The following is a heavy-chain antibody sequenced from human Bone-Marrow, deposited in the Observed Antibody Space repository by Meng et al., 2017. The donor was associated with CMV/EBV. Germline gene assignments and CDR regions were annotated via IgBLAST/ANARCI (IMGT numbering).Heavy chain of an antibody. V-gene: IGHV3-48*03. J-gene: IGHJ3*02. D-gene: IGHD2-21*01. CDR2: ISSSGSTI. Sequence: GGSLRLSCAASGFTFSSYEMNWVRQAPGKGLEWVSYISSSGSTIYYADFVKGRFTISRDNAKNSLYLQMNSLRAEDTAVYYCARDTVYCGGDCPPAFDIWGQGTMVTVSS. CDR3: ARDTVYCGGDCPPAFDI. CDR1: GFTFSSYE.